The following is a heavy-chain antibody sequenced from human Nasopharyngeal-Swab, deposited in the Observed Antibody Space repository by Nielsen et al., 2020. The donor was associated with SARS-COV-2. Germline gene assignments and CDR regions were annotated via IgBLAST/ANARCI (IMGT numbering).Heavy chain of an antibody. CDR2: INHSGRT. CDR3: ARVVRSSWSDGFDY. V-gene: IGHV4-34*01. Sequence: SETLSLTCAVYVGSFSGYYWTWIRQPPGEGLEWIGEINHSGRTKYNPSLKSRVTISVDTSKNQFSLKLNSVTAADTAVYYCARVVRSSWSDGFDYWGQGTLVTVSS. J-gene: IGHJ4*02. CDR1: VGSFSGYY. D-gene: IGHD6-13*01.